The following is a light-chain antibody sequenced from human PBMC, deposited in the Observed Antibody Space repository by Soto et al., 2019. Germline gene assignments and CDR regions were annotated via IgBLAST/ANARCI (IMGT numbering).Light chain of an antibody. J-gene: IGLJ2*01. CDR2: DVN. V-gene: IGLV2-14*03. Sequence: QSASVSGSPGQSITISCTVTSSDIGAYNYVPWYQQHPGKDPKLMIYDVNIRPSGGSNRFSGSKSGNTASLTIYGLQAEDEADYYCTSWTTSTTMIFVGGTKLTV. CDR3: TSWTTSTTMI. CDR1: SSDIGAYNY.